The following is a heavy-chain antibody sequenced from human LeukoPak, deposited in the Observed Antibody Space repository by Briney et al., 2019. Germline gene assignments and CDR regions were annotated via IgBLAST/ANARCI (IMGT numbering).Heavy chain of an antibody. Sequence: SETLSLTCTVSGGSISSGGYYWSWIRQPPGKGLEWIGYIYHSGSTYYNPSLKSRVTISVDRSKNQFSLKLSSVTAADTAVYYCARAVGRGGGLLQHWGQGTLVTVSS. V-gene: IGHV4-30-2*01. CDR3: ARAVGRGGGLLQH. J-gene: IGHJ1*01. CDR2: IYHSGST. CDR1: GGSISSGGYY. D-gene: IGHD3-16*01.